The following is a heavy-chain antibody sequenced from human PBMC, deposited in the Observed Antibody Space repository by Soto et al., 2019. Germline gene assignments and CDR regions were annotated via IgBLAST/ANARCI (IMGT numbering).Heavy chain of an antibody. J-gene: IGHJ6*02. CDR1: GITFSGYA. CDR2: ISYDGSNK. V-gene: IGHV3-30-3*01. CDR3: ARDGGVKRYFDWASYGMDV. D-gene: IGHD3-9*01. Sequence: TGGSLRLSCAASGITFSGYAMHWVRQAPGKGLEWVALISYDGSNKYYADSVKGRFTISRDTPKNTLYLQMNSLRAEDTAVYYCARDGGVKRYFDWASYGMDVWGQGTTVTVSS.